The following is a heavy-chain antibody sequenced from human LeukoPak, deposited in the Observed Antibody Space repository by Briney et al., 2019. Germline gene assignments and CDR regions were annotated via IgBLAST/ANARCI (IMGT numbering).Heavy chain of an antibody. CDR3: ARDRAAARRGYYYYGMDV. J-gene: IGHJ6*02. V-gene: IGHV3-23*01. D-gene: IGHD6-6*01. CDR2: ISGSGGST. Sequence: GGSLRLSCAASGFTFSSYAMSWVRQAPGKGLEWVSAISGSGGSTYYADSVKGRFTISRHNSKNTLYLQMNSLRAEDTAVYYCARDRAAARRGYYYYGMDVWGQGTTVTVSS. CDR1: GFTFSSYA.